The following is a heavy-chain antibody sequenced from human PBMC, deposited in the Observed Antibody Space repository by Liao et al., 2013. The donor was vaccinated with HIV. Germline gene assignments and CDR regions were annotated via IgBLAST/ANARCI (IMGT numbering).Heavy chain of an antibody. CDR1: GGFISSGGFS. CDR3: TRGSRGTVTPFQH. Sequence: QLQLQESGSGLVKPSQTLSLTCAVSGGFISSGGFSWSWIRQPPGKGLEWIGYIYHSGTSYYSPSLKSRVTMSLDRSKNQFSLRLNSVTAADTAMYYCTRGSRGTVTPFQHWGQGTLVTVSS. D-gene: IGHD4-17*01. J-gene: IGHJ1*01. CDR2: IYHSGTS. V-gene: IGHV4-30-2*01.